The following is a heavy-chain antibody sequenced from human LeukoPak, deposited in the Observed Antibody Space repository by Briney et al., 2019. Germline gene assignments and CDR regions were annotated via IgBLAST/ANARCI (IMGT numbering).Heavy chain of an antibody. CDR3: AKGVKHIVVVTAQHYFDY. V-gene: IGHV3-21*01. CDR1: GFTFSSYS. J-gene: IGHJ4*02. CDR2: ISSSSIYK. Sequence: TGGSLRLSCAASGFTFSSYSMNWVRQAPGKGLEWVSSISSSSIYKYYADSVKGRFTISRDNSKSTLYLQMNTLRAEDTAVYYCAKGVKHIVVVTAQHYFDYWGQGTLVTVSS. D-gene: IGHD2-21*02.